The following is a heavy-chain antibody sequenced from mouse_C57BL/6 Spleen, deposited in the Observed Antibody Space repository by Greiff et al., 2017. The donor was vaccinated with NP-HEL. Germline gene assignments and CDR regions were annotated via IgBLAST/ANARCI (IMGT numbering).Heavy chain of an antibody. CDR3: TRGRVGSYYFDY. D-gene: IGHD1-3*01. V-gene: IGHV5-9-1*02. Sequence: EVKLMESGEGLVKPGGSLKLSCAASGFTFSSYAMSWVRQTPEKRLEWVAYISSGGDYIYYADTVKGRFTISRDNARNPLYLQMSSLKSEDTAMYYCTRGRVGSYYFDYWGQGTTLTVSS. CDR1: GFTFSSYA. CDR2: ISSGGDYI. J-gene: IGHJ2*01.